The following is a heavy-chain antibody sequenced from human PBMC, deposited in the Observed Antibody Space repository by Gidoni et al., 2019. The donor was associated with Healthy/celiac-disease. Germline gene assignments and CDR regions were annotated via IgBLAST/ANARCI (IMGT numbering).Heavy chain of an antibody. J-gene: IGHJ4*02. CDR3: TRHNGGSDILTGSPY. CDR1: GFTFSGSA. V-gene: IGHV3-73*01. Sequence: KLSCAASGFTFSGSAMHWVRQASGKGLEWVGRIRSKANSYATAYAASVKGRFTISRDDSKNTAYLQMNSLKTEDTAVYYCTRHNGGSDILTGSPYWGQGTLVTVSS. CDR2: IRSKANSYAT. D-gene: IGHD3-9*01.